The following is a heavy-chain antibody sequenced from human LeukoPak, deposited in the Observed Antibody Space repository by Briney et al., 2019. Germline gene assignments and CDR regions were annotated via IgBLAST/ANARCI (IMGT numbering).Heavy chain of an antibody. D-gene: IGHD2-2*01. CDR1: GGSISSGSYY. V-gene: IGHV4-61*02. CDR3: ARGPGYCSSTSCYPYYFDY. J-gene: IGHJ4*02. Sequence: PSETLSLTCTVSGGSISSGSYYWSWIRQPAGKGLDWIGRIYTSGSTNYNPSLKSRVTISVDTSKNQFSLKLSSVTAADTAVYYCARGPGYCSSTSCYPYYFDYWGQGTLVTVSS. CDR2: IYTSGST.